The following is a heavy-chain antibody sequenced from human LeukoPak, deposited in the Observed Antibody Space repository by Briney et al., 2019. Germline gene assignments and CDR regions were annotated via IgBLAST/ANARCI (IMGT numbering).Heavy chain of an antibody. CDR1: GGTFSSYG. CDR3: SRTLAGTWGPLDY. CDR2: IIPILGTA. D-gene: IGHD6-19*01. Sequence: SVKVSCKASGGTFSSYGISWVRQAPGQGLEWMGRIIPILGTANYAQKFQGRVTITADKFTSTAYMEVRSLRSDDTAVYYCSRTLAGTWGPLDYWGQGTLVTVSS. J-gene: IGHJ4*02. V-gene: IGHV1-69*04.